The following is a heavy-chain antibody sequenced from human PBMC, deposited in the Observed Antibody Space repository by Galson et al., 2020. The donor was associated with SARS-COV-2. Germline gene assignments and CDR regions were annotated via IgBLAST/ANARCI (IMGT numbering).Heavy chain of an antibody. CDR2: ISYDGSNK. CDR1: GFTVSSNY. CDR3: ARGDRSYRTYFDY. D-gene: IGHD1-26*01. Sequence: GGSLRLSCAASGFTVSSNYMNWVRQAPGKGLEWVAVISYDGSNKYYADSVKGRFTISRDNSKNTLYLQMNSLRAEDTAVYYCARGDRSYRTYFDYWGQGTLVTVSS. J-gene: IGHJ4*02. V-gene: IGHV3-30*01.